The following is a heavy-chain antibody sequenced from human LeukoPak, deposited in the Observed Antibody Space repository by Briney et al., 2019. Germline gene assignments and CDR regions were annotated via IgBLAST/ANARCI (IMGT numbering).Heavy chain of an antibody. D-gene: IGHD5-24*01. CDR3: VRGWRNMDV. CDR2: VNNNGGTT. J-gene: IGHJ6*02. CDR1: GFIFTSYP. Sequence: GGSLRLSCSASGFIFTSYPMHWVRQAPGKGLEYVAVVNNNGGTTYYTDSVKGRFTISRDNSKNTLYLQMSSLRPEDTAVYYCVRGWRNMDVWGQGTTVTVSS. V-gene: IGHV3-64D*06.